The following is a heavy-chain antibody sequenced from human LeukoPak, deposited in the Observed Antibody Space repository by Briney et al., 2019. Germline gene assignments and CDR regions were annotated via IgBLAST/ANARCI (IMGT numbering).Heavy chain of an antibody. V-gene: IGHV4-39*01. CDR3: ARHPSRSLFTVTTFDN. D-gene: IGHD1-26*01. J-gene: IGHJ4*02. CDR2: IYYTGST. CDR1: GGSISSIAYH. Sequence: SETLSLTCTVSGGSISSIAYHWGWVRQPPGMGLEWIGSIYYTGSTYYNPSLKSRVTISVDTSKNQFSLKLSSVSAADTAVYFCARHPSRSLFTVTTFDNWGQGTLVTVSS.